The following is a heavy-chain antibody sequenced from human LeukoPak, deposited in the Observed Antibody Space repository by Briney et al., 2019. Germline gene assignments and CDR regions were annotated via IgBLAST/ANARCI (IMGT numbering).Heavy chain of an antibody. CDR2: IIPIFGTA. V-gene: IGHV1-69*05. CDR3: ARSGYDYVEYYYYCMDV. J-gene: IGHJ6*03. D-gene: IGHD5-12*01. Sequence: ASVKVSCKASGGTFSSYAISWVRQAPGQGLEWMGGIIPIFGTANYAQKFQGRVTITTDESTSTAYMELSSLRSEDTAVYYCARSGYDYVEYYYYCMDVWGKGTRSPSP. CDR1: GGTFSSYA.